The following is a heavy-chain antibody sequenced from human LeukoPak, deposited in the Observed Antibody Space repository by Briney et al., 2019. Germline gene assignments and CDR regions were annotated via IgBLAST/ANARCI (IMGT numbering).Heavy chain of an antibody. CDR1: GYTFTSYG. V-gene: IGHV1-18*01. D-gene: IGHD1-14*01. CDR3: AREDRTITFDY. J-gene: IGHJ4*02. CDR2: ISAYNGNT. Sequence: ASVKVSCKASGYTFTSYGISWVRQAPGQGLEWMGWISAYNGNTNYAQKLQGRVTMTTDTSTSTAYVELRSLRSDDTAVYYCAREDRTITFDYWGQGTLVTVSS.